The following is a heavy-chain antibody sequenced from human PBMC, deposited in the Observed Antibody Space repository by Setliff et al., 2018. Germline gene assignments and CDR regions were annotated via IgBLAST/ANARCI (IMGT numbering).Heavy chain of an antibody. CDR2: INHSGTT. J-gene: IGHJ3*02. V-gene: IGHV4-34*01. CDR3: ARGLSYYDSSGYLLAPYAFDI. D-gene: IGHD3-22*01. CDR1: GGSFNSYY. Sequence: PSETLSLTCAVYGGSFNSYYWSWTRQPPGKGLEWIGEINHSGTTNYNPSLESRVTMSVDTSKNQFSLNLSSVTAADTAVYYCARGLSYYDSSGYLLAPYAFDIWGQGTMVTVSS.